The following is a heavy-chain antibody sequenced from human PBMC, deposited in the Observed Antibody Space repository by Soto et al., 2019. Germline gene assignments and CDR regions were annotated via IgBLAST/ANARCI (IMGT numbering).Heavy chain of an antibody. V-gene: IGHV1-69*01. J-gene: IGHJ6*02. Sequence: QVQLVQSGAEVKKPGSSVKVSCKASGGTFSSYAISWVRQAPGQGLEWMGGIIPIFGTANYAQKFQGRVTITADESTSTAYMELSSLRSEDTAVYYCARDKGNYDSSGYYYGYYYYGMDVWGQGTTVTVSS. D-gene: IGHD3-22*01. CDR3: ARDKGNYDSSGYYYGYYYYGMDV. CDR2: IIPIFGTA. CDR1: GGTFSSYA.